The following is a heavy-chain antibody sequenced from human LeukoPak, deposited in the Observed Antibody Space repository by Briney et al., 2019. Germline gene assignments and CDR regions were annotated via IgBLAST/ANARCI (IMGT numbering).Heavy chain of an antibody. CDR3: AKPGGLEVIASDFDY. D-gene: IGHD2-21*01. V-gene: IGHV3-23*01. J-gene: IGHJ4*02. CDR2: NSGSGGST. CDR1: GFTFSSYA. Sequence: GGSLRLTCAASGFTFSSYAMSWVRQAPGKGLEWVSANSGSGGSTYYADSVKGRFTISRDNSKNTLYLQMNSLRAEDTAVYYCAKPGGLEVIASDFDYWGQGTLVTVSS.